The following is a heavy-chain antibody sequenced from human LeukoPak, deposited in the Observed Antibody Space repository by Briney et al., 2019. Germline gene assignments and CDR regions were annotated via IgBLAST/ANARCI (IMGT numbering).Heavy chain of an antibody. Sequence: SETLSLTCTVSGGSISSYYWSWIRQPPGEGLEWIGYIYYSGSTNYNPSLKSRVTISVDTSKNQFSLKLSSVTAADTAVYYCAAKSRAGTYYWGQGTLVTVSS. CDR1: GGSISSYY. V-gene: IGHV4-59*08. CDR2: IYYSGST. CDR3: AAKSRAGTYY. J-gene: IGHJ4*02. D-gene: IGHD6-19*01.